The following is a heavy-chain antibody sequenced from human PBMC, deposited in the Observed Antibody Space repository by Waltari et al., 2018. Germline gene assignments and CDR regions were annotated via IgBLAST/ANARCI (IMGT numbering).Heavy chain of an antibody. CDR2: IYYSGST. CDR1: GGSISSSSYY. CDR3: ARQGENDFWSGYHFDY. Sequence: QLQLQESGPGLVKPSETLSLTCTVSGGSISSSSYYWGWIRPPPGKGLEWIGTIYYSGSTYYNPSLKSRVTISVDTSKNQFSLKLSSVTAADTAVYYCARQGENDFWSGYHFDYWGQGTLVTVSS. V-gene: IGHV4-39*01. D-gene: IGHD3-3*01. J-gene: IGHJ4*02.